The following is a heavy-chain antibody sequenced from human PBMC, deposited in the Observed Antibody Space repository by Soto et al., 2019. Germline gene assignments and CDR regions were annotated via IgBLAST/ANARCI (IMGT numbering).Heavy chain of an antibody. D-gene: IGHD3-3*01. V-gene: IGHV5-51*01. J-gene: IGHJ6*02. CDR2: IYPGDSDT. CDR3: ARERDFWSGSVYYYYGMDV. CDR1: GFTFSYYW. Sequence: GESLKISCQASGFTFSYYWIGWVRQMPGKGLEWMGIIYPGDSDTRYSPSFQGQVTISADKSISTVYLQWSSLKASDTAMYYCARERDFWSGSVYYYYGMDVWGQGTTVTVSS.